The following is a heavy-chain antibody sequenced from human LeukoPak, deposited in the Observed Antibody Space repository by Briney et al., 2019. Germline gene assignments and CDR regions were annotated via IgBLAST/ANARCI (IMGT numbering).Heavy chain of an antibody. Sequence: ASVTDSCKASGYIFTSYGISWVRQAPGQGLEWMGWISAYNGNTNYAQKLQGRVTTTTDTSTSTAYMELRSLRSDDTAVYYCARDTNAGYSSGLIDYWGQGTLVTVSS. D-gene: IGHD6-19*01. CDR2: ISAYNGNT. V-gene: IGHV1-18*01. CDR3: ARDTNAGYSSGLIDY. CDR1: GYIFTSYG. J-gene: IGHJ4*02.